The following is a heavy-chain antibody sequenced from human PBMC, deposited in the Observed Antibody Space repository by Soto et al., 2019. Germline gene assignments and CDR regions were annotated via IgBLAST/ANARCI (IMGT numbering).Heavy chain of an antibody. CDR3: AREYSYGSGSHPIGVIY. D-gene: IGHD3-10*01. CDR2: IHYSGST. V-gene: IGHV4-61*01. J-gene: IGHJ4*02. CDR1: SGSVSSGSYY. Sequence: SETLSLTCTVSSGSVSSGSYYWSWIRQPPGKGLEWIGYIHYSGSTNYNPSLKSRVTISVDTSNNQFSLKLSSVAAADTAVYYCAREYSYGSGSHPIGVIYWGQGTLVTVS.